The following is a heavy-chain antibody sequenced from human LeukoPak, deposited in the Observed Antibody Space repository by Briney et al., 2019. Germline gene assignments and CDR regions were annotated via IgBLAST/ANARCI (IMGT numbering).Heavy chain of an antibody. J-gene: IGHJ4*02. D-gene: IGHD3-3*01. V-gene: IGHV3-23*01. CDR3: AKDSEGYDFWSGYFDY. CDR2: ISLSDSI. CDR1: GFTFSSYG. Sequence: GGSLRLSCAASGFTFSSYGMSWVRQAPGKGLEWVSLISLSDSIFYADSVKGRFTISRDNSKNTLYLQLDSLRTEDTAVYYCAKDSEGYDFWSGYFDYWGQGTLVTVSS.